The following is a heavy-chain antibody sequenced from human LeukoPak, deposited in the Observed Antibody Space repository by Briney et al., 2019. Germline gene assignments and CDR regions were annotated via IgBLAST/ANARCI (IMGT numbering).Heavy chain of an antibody. V-gene: IGHV1-2*02. Sequence: ASVKVSCKASGYTFTDYYMHWVRQAPGQGFEWMGWINPNDGDTNYAQKLQGRVTMTRDTSISTAHMEVSRQRSDDTAVYYCARANFLYCSSTTCLFDYWGQGTLVTVSS. CDR1: GYTFTDYY. CDR3: ARANFLYCSSTTCLFDY. J-gene: IGHJ4*02. D-gene: IGHD2-2*01. CDR2: INPNDGDT.